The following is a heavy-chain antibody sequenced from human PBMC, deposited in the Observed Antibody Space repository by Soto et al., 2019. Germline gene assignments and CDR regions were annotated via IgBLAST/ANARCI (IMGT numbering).Heavy chain of an antibody. Sequence: GESLKISCKGSGYSFTSYWISWVRQMPGKGLEWMGRIDPSDSYTNYSPSFQGHVTISADKSISTAYLQWSSLKASDTAMYYCASTHCSSTSCYYYGMDVWGQGTTVTVSS. V-gene: IGHV5-10-1*01. CDR1: GYSFTSYW. CDR3: ASTHCSSTSCYYYGMDV. D-gene: IGHD2-2*01. J-gene: IGHJ6*02. CDR2: IDPSDSYT.